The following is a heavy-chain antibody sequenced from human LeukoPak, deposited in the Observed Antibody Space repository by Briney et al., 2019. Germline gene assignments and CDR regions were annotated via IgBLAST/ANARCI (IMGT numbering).Heavy chain of an antibody. D-gene: IGHD6-13*01. CDR2: IYYSGST. J-gene: IGHJ2*01. Sequence: PSETLSLTCTVSGGSISSYYWSWIRQLPGKGLEWIGYIYYSGSTNYSPSLKSRLTISVDTSKNQFSLKLSSVTAADTAVYYCARTYGSSGLGYFDLWGRGTLVTVSS. V-gene: IGHV4-59*01. CDR3: ARTYGSSGLGYFDL. CDR1: GGSISSYY.